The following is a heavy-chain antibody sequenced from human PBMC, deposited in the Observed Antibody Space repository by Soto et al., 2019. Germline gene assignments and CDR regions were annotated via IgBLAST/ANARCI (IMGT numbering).Heavy chain of an antibody. CDR1: GGSISSSSYY. V-gene: IGHV4-39*01. Sequence: QLQLQESGPGLVKPSETLSLTCTVSGGSISSSSYYWGWIRQPPGKGLEWIGSIYYSGSTYYNPSLQSRVTISVDTSKNQFSLKLSSVTAADTAVYYCARHLGYCSGGSCYDHLDEIETFDYWGQGTLVTVSS. CDR2: IYYSGST. CDR3: ARHLGYCSGGSCYDHLDEIETFDY. J-gene: IGHJ4*02. D-gene: IGHD2-15*01.